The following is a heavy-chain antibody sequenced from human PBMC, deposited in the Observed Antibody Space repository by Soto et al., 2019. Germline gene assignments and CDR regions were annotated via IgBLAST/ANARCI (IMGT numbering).Heavy chain of an antibody. CDR2: IYYSGST. V-gene: IGHV4-31*03. Sequence: HVQLQESGPGLVKPSQTLSLTCTVSGGSISSGGYYWSWIRQHPGKGLEWIGYIYYSGSTYYNPSLKSRVTISVDTSKNQFSLKLSYVTAADTAVYYCARDARDGYNPGLFFDYWGQGTLVTVSS. CDR3: ARDARDGYNPGLFFDY. D-gene: IGHD5-12*01. J-gene: IGHJ4*02. CDR1: GGSISSGGYY.